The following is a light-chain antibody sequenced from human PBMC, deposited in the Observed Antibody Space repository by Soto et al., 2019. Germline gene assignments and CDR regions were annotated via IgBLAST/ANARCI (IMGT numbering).Light chain of an antibody. CDR1: QSLVYSDGNTH. V-gene: IGKV2-30*01. CDR2: KVS. J-gene: IGKJ2*01. CDR3: MQATHWPET. Sequence: DVVMTQSPLSLPVTLGQPASISCRSSQSLVYSDGNTHLTWFQQRPGQSPRRLIYKVSNRDPGVPGRIRGRGAGTCFTLKISRVEAEDVGVYYCMQATHWPETFGQGTKLEIK.